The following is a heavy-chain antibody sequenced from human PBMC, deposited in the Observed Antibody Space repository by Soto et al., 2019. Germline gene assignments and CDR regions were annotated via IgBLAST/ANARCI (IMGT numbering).Heavy chain of an antibody. D-gene: IGHD6-13*01. Sequence: GGSLRLSCAASGFTFSSYGMHWVRQASGKGLEWVAVISYDGSNKYYADSVKGRFTISRDNSKNTLYLQMNSLRAEDTAVYYCAKDLFQQLVPGNYYYYYGMDVWGQGTTVTVSS. J-gene: IGHJ6*02. CDR1: GFTFSSYG. V-gene: IGHV3-30*18. CDR3: AKDLFQQLVPGNYYYYYGMDV. CDR2: ISYDGSNK.